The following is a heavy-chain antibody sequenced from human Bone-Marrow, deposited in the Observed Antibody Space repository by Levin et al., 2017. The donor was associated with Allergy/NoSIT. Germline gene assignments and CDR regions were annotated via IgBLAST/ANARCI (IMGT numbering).Heavy chain of an antibody. Sequence: GESLKISCTASGFTFSDFGMHWVRQAPGKGLEWVTLISHDVSKTFYSDSVRGRFTISRDNSKKTLFLQMNSLKSEDTAVYYCAKVFSKVATGTNCGMDVWGQGTAVTVSS. J-gene: IGHJ6*02. V-gene: IGHV3-30*18. CDR3: AKVFSKVATGTNCGMDV. D-gene: IGHD1-14*01. CDR2: ISHDVSKT. CDR1: GFTFSDFG.